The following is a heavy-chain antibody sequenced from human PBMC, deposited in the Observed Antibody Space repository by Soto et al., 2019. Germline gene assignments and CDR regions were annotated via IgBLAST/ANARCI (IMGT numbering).Heavy chain of an antibody. CDR1: GGSFRGYY. CDR2: INHSGGT. J-gene: IGHJ4*02. V-gene: IGHV4-34*01. D-gene: IGHD2-21*01. Sequence: QVRLQQWGAGLLKPSETLALTCAVHGGSFRGYYWSWIRQPPGKGLEWIGEINHSGGTNYTPSLKSRVSISVDASKHQFSLQLSSVTAADTAVYYCARLWSSNEGSSWGQGTLVAVSS. CDR3: ARLWSSNEGSS.